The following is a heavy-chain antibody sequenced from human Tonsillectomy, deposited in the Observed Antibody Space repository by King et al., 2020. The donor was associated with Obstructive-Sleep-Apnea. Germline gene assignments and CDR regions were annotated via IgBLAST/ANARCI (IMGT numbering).Heavy chain of an antibody. CDR2: ISTTGALK. D-gene: IGHD3-10*01. CDR3: ARDRGVGGSGYAY. J-gene: IGHJ4*02. V-gene: IGHV3-11*06. CDR1: GFTFSDYF. Sequence: QVQLVESGGGLVKPGGSLRLSCAASGFTFSDYFVSWIRQAPGRGPEWISHISTTGALKTYADSVKGRFTISRDNAKNSMFLQMNILRVEGTAVYYCARDRGVGGSGYAYWGQGTLVTVSS.